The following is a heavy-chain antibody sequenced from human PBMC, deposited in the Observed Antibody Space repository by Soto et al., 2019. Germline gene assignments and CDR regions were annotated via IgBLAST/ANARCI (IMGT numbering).Heavy chain of an antibody. CDR1: GFTLSSDW. CDR3: ATGAAF. D-gene: IGHD6-25*01. J-gene: IGHJ4*02. CDR2: INRDGSSI. Sequence: PGGSLRLSCAASGFTLSSDWMHWVRQSPGKGLLWLSRINRDGSSIGYADSVEGRFTVSRDNARGTLYLQMNSLRVEDTAVYYCATGAAFRGQGILVTVSS. V-gene: IGHV3-74*01.